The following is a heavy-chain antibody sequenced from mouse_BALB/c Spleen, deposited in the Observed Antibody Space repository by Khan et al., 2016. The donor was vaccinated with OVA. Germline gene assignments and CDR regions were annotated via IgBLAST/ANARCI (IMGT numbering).Heavy chain of an antibody. J-gene: IGHJ2*01. CDR3: RISTINA. CDR2: TDPANGNT. Sequence: VQLQQSGAELVKPAASLKLSCTASGYNIKDIYIHWVKQRPEKGLERIRRTDPANGNTKYDPKFQGKATITADTSSNTAYLQLSSLTSEDTAVYYCRISTINAWGQGTTLTVSP. V-gene: IGHV14-3*02. CDR1: GYNIKDIY.